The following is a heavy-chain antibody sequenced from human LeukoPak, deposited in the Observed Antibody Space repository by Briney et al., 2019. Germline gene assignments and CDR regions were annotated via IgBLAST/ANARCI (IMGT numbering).Heavy chain of an antibody. Sequence: GGSLRLSCAASGFTFSSYGMHWARQAPGKGLEWVAVIWYDGSNKYYADSVKGRFTISRDNSKNTLYLQMNSLRAEDTAVYYCARAREDCSGGSCYLPTEFDYWGQGTLVTVSS. J-gene: IGHJ4*02. D-gene: IGHD2-15*01. CDR1: GFTFSSYG. CDR2: IWYDGSNK. V-gene: IGHV3-33*01. CDR3: ARAREDCSGGSCYLPTEFDY.